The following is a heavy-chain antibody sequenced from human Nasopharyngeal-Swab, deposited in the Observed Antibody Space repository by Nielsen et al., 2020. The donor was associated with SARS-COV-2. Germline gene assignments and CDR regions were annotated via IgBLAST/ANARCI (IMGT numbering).Heavy chain of an antibody. J-gene: IGHJ3*02. D-gene: IGHD3-22*01. Sequence: WIRQPPGKGLEWVANIKQDGSEKYYVDSVKGRFTISRDNAKNSLYLQMNSLRAEDTAVYYCARDRKYYYDSSGYITDAFDIWGQGTRVTVSS. V-gene: IGHV3-7*01. CDR2: IKQDGSEK. CDR3: ARDRKYYYDSSGYITDAFDI.